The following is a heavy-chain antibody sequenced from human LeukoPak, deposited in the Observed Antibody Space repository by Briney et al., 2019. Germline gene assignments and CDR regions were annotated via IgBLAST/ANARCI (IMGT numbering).Heavy chain of an antibody. J-gene: IGHJ4*01. CDR2: MNPNSGNT. Sequence: ASVKVSCKASGYTFSSYDINWVRQATGQGLEWMGWMNPNSGNTGYAQKFQGRVTMAMNTSINTAYMELSSLRSEDTAVYYCARSPNPHDFDYWGQEPWSPSPQ. CDR3: ARSPNPHDFDY. V-gene: IGHV1-8*01. D-gene: IGHD3-3*01. CDR1: GYTFSSYD.